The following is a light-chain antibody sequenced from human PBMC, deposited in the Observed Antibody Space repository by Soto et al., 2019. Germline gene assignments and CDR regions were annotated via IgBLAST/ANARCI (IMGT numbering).Light chain of an antibody. Sequence: DIHMTHSPSSLSSSVGYIGAISCLASQSISSYLNWYQQKPGKAPKLLIYAASSLQSGVPSRFSGSGSGTDFTLTISSLQPEDFATYYCQQLNSYPWTFGQGTKVDIK. CDR1: QSISSY. CDR3: QQLNSYPWT. V-gene: IGKV1-39*01. CDR2: AAS. J-gene: IGKJ1*01.